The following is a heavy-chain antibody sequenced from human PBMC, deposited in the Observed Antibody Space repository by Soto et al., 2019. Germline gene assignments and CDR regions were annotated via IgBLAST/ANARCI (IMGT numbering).Heavy chain of an antibody. CDR1: GGSFSGYY. CDR3: ARGLRLAEYYFDY. V-gene: IGHV4-34*01. J-gene: IGHJ4*02. Sequence: QVQLQQWGAGLLKPSETLSLTCAVYGGSFSGYYWSWIRQPPGKGLEWIGEINHSGSTNYNPSLKSRVTISVDTSKNQFSLKLSSVTAADTAVYYCARGLRLAEYYFDYWGQGTLVTVSS. CDR2: INHSGST. D-gene: IGHD3-3*02.